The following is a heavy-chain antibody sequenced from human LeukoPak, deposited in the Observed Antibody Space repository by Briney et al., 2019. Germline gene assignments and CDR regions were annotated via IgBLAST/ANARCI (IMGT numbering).Heavy chain of an antibody. CDR3: ARPAHGSGGYYNNWFDP. D-gene: IGHD3-10*01. V-gene: IGHV4-34*01. J-gene: IGHJ5*02. Sequence: SETLSLTCAVYGGSFSGYYWSWIRQPPGKGLEWIGEINHSGSTNYNPSLKSRVTISVDTSKNQFSLKLSSVTAADTAVYYCARPAHGSGGYYNNWFDPWGQGTLVSVSS. CDR2: INHSGST. CDR1: GGSFSGYY.